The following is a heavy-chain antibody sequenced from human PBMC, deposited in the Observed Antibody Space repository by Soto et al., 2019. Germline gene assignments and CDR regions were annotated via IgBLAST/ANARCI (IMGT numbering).Heavy chain of an antibody. CDR2: ISSSSSYI. V-gene: IGHV3-21*01. CDR1: GFTFSSYS. Sequence: EVQLVESGGGLVKPGGSLRLSCAASGFTFSSYSMNWVRQATGKGLEWVSSISSSSSYIYYADSVKGRFTISRDNAKNSLYLQMNSLRAEDTAVYYCARDRGGYSSGWYWVQGTLVTVSS. J-gene: IGHJ4*02. CDR3: ARDRGGYSSGWY. D-gene: IGHD6-19*01.